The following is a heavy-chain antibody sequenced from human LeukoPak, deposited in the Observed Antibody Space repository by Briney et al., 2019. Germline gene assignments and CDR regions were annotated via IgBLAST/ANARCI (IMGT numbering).Heavy chain of an antibody. Sequence: GGSLRLSCAASGFTFSSYEMNWVRQAPGKGLEWVSVIYSGGSTYYSESVKGRFTFSRDNSKNTLYLQMNSLRVEDTAVYYCARDTYSSGWYGGFEYWGQGTLVTVSS. CDR3: ARDTYSSGWYGGFEY. D-gene: IGHD6-19*01. J-gene: IGHJ4*02. CDR2: IYSGGST. CDR1: GFTFSSYE. V-gene: IGHV3-66*01.